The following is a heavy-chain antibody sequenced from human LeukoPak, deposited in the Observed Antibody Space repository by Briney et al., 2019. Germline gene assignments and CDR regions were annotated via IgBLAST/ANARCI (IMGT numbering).Heavy chain of an antibody. J-gene: IGHJ4*02. V-gene: IGHV3-23*01. D-gene: IGHD6-19*01. Sequence: GGSLRLSCAASGFTFSDYAMSWVRQAPGKGLEWVSGISGGGGSTYYADSVKGRFTISRDNAKNSLYLQMNSLRAEDTAVYYCARDTRNMYSSGRQGGGYYFDYWGQGTLVTVSS. CDR3: ARDTRNMYSSGRQGGGYYFDY. CDR2: ISGGGGST. CDR1: GFTFSDYA.